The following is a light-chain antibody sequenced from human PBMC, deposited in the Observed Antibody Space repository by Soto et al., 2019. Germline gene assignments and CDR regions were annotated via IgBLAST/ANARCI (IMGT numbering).Light chain of an antibody. J-gene: IGLJ2*01. CDR1: SGHSSYT. CDR3: QTWGTGVV. V-gene: IGLV4-69*01. CDR2: LNSDGSH. Sequence: QLVLTQSPSASASLGASVKLTCTLSSGHSSYTIAWHQQQPEKCPRDLMNLNSDGSHSKGDGIPDRFSGSSSGAERYLTISSLQSEDEADYYCQTWGTGVVFGGGTKVTVL.